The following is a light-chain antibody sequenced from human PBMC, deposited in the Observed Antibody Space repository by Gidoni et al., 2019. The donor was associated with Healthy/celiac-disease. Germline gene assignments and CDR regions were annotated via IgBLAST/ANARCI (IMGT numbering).Light chain of an antibody. J-gene: IGLJ1*01. CDR1: SSDVGGYNY. V-gene: IGLV2-14*03. CDR3: SSYTSSNTLVV. Sequence: QSALTQPASVSGSPGQSITISCTGTSSDVGGYNYVSWYQQHPGKAPKLMICDVSNRPSGVSNRFSGSKSGNTASLTISGLQAEDEADYYCSSYTSSNTLVVFGTGTKVTVL. CDR2: DVS.